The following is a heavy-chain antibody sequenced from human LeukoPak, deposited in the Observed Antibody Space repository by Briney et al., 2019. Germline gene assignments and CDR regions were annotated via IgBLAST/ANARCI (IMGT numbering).Heavy chain of an antibody. CDR3: ARHKDANKFPDYDDPDAFDI. D-gene: IGHD4-17*01. Sequence: GESLKISCKGSGYIFANYWIAWVRQMPGKGLEWMGTIFPGDSEIRYSPSFQGQGTISADRSISTAYLQWSSLEASATAMFYCARHKDANKFPDYDDPDAFDIWGHGTVVIVSS. J-gene: IGHJ3*02. CDR2: IFPGDSEI. CDR1: GYIFANYW. V-gene: IGHV5-51*01.